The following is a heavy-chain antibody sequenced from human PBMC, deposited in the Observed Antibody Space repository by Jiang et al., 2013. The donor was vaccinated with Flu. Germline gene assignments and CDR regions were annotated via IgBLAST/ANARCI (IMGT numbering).Heavy chain of an antibody. CDR3: ARGDYGDDFDY. CDR1: GGSFSGYY. Sequence: LLKPSETLSLTCAVYGGSFSGYYWSWIRQPPGKGLEWIGEINHSGSTNHNPSLKSRVTISVDTSKNQFSLKLSSVTAADTAVYYCARGDYGDDFDYWGQGTLVTVSS. D-gene: IGHD4-17*01. V-gene: IGHV4-34*01. CDR2: INHSGST. J-gene: IGHJ4*02.